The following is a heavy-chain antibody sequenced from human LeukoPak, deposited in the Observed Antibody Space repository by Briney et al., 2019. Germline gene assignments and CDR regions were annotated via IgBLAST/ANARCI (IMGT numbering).Heavy chain of an antibody. CDR1: GFTFDDYA. Sequence: GRSLRLSCAASGFTFDDYAMHWVRQAPGKGLEWVSGISWNSGSIGYADSVKGRFTISRDNPKNSLYLQMNSLRAEDTALYYCAKGAANYYGSGGSDWGQGTLVTVSS. D-gene: IGHD3-10*01. V-gene: IGHV3-9*01. CDR3: AKGAANYYGSGGSD. J-gene: IGHJ4*02. CDR2: ISWNSGSI.